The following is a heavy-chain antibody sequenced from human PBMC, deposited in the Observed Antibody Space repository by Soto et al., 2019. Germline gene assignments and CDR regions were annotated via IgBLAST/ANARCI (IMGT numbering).Heavy chain of an antibody. D-gene: IGHD3-10*01. CDR2: IYYSSST. J-gene: IGHJ6*04. CDR3: ARATHGVREVILTYYYGMDV. Sequence: QVHLQESGPGLVKPSQTLSLTCTVSGGSISSGGYYWSWIRQHPGKGLEWIGYIYYSSSTYYNPSLMSRVTIPVYKSKKQLSLKVSSVSAGDKAVYYCARATHGVREVILTYYYGMDVWGKGTTVTVSS. V-gene: IGHV4-31*03. CDR1: GGSISSGGYY.